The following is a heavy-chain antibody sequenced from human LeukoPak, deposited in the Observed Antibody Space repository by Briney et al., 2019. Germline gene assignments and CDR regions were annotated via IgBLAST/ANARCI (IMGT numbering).Heavy chain of an antibody. CDR2: ISRGASYT. V-gene: IGHV5-51*01. CDR1: GSTFTSYW. J-gene: IGHJ4*02. D-gene: IGHD3-16*01. Sequence: GASLQISCKGSGSTFTSYWIGWVRPLPGKGLEWMGIISRGASYTRYSPSFQGQVTISADKSINTAYLQWSSLKASDTAMYFCARGDDLLLLDYWGQGTLVTVSS. CDR3: ARGDDLLLLDY.